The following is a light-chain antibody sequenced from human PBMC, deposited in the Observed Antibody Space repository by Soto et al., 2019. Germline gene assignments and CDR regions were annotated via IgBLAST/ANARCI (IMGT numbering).Light chain of an antibody. V-gene: IGLV1-51*01. CDR1: SANVGHES. Sequence: QSVLTQPPSVSAAPGQTVTISCSGSSANVGHESDSWYQSLPGTAPKLLIYDNYKRPSGIPDRFSGSKSGTSATLGISGLQTGDEADYYCGTWDSSLNVWVFGGGTKLTVL. CDR3: GTWDSSLNVWV. J-gene: IGLJ3*02. CDR2: DNY.